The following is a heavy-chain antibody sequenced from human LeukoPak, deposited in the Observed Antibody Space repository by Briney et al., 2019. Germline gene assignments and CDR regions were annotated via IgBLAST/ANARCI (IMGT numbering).Heavy chain of an antibody. CDR3: ARGQWFRAF. CDR1: GGSISSGSYY. CDR2: IHTSGSA. Sequence: PSQTLSLTCTVSGGSISSGSYYWSWIRQPAGKGLEWIGRIHTSGSANYNPSLKSRFTISVDTSKNQFSLKMNSVTAADTAVYYCARGQWFRAFWSRGTPVTVSS. V-gene: IGHV4-61*02. D-gene: IGHD3-10*01. J-gene: IGHJ4*02.